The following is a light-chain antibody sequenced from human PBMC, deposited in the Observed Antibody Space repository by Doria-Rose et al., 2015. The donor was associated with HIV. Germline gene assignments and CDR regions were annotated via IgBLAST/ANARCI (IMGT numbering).Light chain of an antibody. CDR1: QSLLYTSKNY. J-gene: IGKJ3*01. V-gene: IGKV4-1*01. Sequence: DIQVTQSPESLGMSLGERATLNCKSNQSLLYTSKNYLAWYQQKPGQPPKLLIYWASTRQSGIHAQFSRSGSGTDFTLTISSLEAEDVAVYYCQQYYDTPSFGPGTTVDIK. CDR2: WAS. CDR3: QQYYDTPS.